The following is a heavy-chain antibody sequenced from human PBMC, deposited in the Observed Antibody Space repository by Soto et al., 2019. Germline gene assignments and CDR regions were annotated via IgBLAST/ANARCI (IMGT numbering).Heavy chain of an antibody. CDR3: ARGGTYYYYYMDV. J-gene: IGHJ6*03. D-gene: IGHD3-16*01. CDR1: GFTFSSYW. V-gene: IGHV3-74*01. CDR2: IKSDGSIT. Sequence: GGSLRLSCAASGFTFSSYWMHWVRQAPGKGLVWVSLIKSDGSITSYADSVKGRITISRDNAKNTLYLQMNSLRAEDTAVYYCARGGTYYYYYMDVWGKGTTVTVSS.